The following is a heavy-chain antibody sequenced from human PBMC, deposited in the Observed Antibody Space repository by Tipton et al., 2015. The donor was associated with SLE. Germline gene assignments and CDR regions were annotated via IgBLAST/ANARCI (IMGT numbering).Heavy chain of an antibody. CDR1: GGSISSYY. CDR2: IYYSGST. D-gene: IGHD3-22*01. J-gene: IGHJ3*02. V-gene: IGHV4-39*01. CDR3: ARVVVSDAFDI. Sequence: TLSLTCTVSGGSISSYYWGWIRQPPGKGLEWIGSIYYSGSTYYNPSLKSRVTISVDTSKNQFSLKLSSVTAADTAVYYCARVVVSDAFDIWGQGTMVTVSS.